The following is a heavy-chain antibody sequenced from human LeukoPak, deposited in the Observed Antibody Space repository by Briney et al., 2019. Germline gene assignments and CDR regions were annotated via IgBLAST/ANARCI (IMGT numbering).Heavy chain of an antibody. Sequence: SETLSLTCAVYGGSFSGYYWSWIRQPPGKGLEWIGEINHSGSTNYNPSLKSRVTISVDTSKNQFSLKLSSVTAADTAVYYCARGFGSGSYYKRPDYWGQGILVTVSS. J-gene: IGHJ4*02. D-gene: IGHD3-10*01. V-gene: IGHV4-34*01. CDR2: INHSGST. CDR3: ARGFGSGSYYKRPDY. CDR1: GGSFSGYY.